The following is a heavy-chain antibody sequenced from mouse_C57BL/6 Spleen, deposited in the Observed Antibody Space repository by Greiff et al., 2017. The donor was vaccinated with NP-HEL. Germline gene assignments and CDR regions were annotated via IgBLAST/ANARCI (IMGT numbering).Heavy chain of an antibody. V-gene: IGHV1-9*01. D-gene: IGHD4-1*02. J-gene: IGHJ3*01. CDR2: ILPGSGST. CDR3: ARSPTVTRFAY. Sequence: QVQLQQSGAELMKPGASVKLSCKATGYTFTGYWIEWVKQRPGHGLEWIGEILPGSGSTNYNEKFKGKATLTADTSSNTAYMELSSLTAEDSARYDWARSPTVTRFAYWGQGTLVTVSA. CDR1: GYTFTGYW.